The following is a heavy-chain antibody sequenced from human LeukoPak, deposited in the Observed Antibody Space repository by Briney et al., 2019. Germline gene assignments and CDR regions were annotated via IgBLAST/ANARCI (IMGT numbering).Heavy chain of an antibody. Sequence: GGSLRLSCAASGFTVSSNYMSWVRQAPGKGLEWVSVIYSGGTTYYADSVKGRFTISRDISKNTLYLQMNSLRAEDTAVYYCARAIGGNSDYWGQGTLVTVSS. J-gene: IGHJ4*02. V-gene: IGHV3-66*01. CDR3: ARAIGGNSDY. D-gene: IGHD4-23*01. CDR2: IYSGGTT. CDR1: GFTVSSNY.